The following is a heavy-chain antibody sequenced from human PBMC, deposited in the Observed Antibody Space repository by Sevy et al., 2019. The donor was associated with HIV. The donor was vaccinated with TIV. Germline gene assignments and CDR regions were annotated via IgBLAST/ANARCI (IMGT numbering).Heavy chain of an antibody. CDR2: ISSSSSTI. V-gene: IGHV3-48*02. J-gene: IGHJ3*02. Sequence: GGSLRLSCAASGFTFSSYSMNWVRQAPGKGLEWVSYISSSSSTIYYADSVKGRFTISRDNAKNSLYLQMNSLRDEDTAVYYCARDYYDSSGYSGTPSYAIAFDIWGQGTMVTVSS. CDR1: GFTFSSYS. D-gene: IGHD3-22*01. CDR3: ARDYYDSSGYSGTPSYAIAFDI.